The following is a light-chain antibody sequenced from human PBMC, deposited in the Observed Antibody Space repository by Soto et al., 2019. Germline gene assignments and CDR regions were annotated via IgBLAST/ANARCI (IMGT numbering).Light chain of an antibody. J-gene: IGKJ1*01. CDR2: YSS. Sequence: ESVFTHGPGTLYVTPGETVTLSCGASQSVRTNLAWYQQRPGQAPRLLIHYSSTRATDVPARFSGSGSGTNFTLAISSLQSEDFAVYFCQQYAYWPETFGQGTKVDIK. V-gene: IGKV3D-15*01. CDR3: QQYAYWPET. CDR1: QSVRTN.